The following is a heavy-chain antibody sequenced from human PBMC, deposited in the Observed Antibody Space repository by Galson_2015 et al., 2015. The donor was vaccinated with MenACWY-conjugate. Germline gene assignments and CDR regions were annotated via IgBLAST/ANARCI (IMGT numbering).Heavy chain of an antibody. J-gene: IGHJ2*01. CDR3: ARAPEGAIDWYFDL. CDR1: GFTFSSYW. Sequence: SLRLSCAASGFTFSSYWMSWVRQAPGKGLEWVANIKQDGSEKYYVDSVKGRFTISRDTAKNSLYLQMNSLRAEDTAVYYCARAPEGAIDWYFDLWGRGTLVTVSS. CDR2: IKQDGSEK. D-gene: IGHD3-16*02. V-gene: IGHV3-7*03.